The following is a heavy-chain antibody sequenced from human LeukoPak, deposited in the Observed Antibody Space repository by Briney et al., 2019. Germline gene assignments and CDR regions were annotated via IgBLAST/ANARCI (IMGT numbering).Heavy chain of an antibody. Sequence: GASLKISCEGSGYTFTNYWISWVRQMPGKGLEWMGRINPSDSYTNYSPSFQGHVTFSSDKSISTAYLQWSSLEASDTAMYYCARSDSGDRIWGQGTLVTVSS. D-gene: IGHD4-17*01. CDR2: INPSDSYT. V-gene: IGHV5-10-1*01. J-gene: IGHJ4*02. CDR1: GYTFTNYW. CDR3: ARSDSGDRI.